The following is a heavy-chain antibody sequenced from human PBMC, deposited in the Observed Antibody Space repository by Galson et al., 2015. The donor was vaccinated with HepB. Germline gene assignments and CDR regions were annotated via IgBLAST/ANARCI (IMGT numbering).Heavy chain of an antibody. D-gene: IGHD2/OR15-2a*01. V-gene: IGHV4-59*01. Sequence: SETLSLTCTVSGGSISSSYWSWIRQPPGKGLEWIGYIYYSGSTNYNPSLKSRVTISVDTSKNQFFLKLSSVTAADTAVYYCARVRLRTVNRSTNWLDPWGQGTLVTVSS. CDR3: ARVRLRTVNRSTNWLDP. CDR2: IYYSGST. J-gene: IGHJ5*02. CDR1: GGSISSSY.